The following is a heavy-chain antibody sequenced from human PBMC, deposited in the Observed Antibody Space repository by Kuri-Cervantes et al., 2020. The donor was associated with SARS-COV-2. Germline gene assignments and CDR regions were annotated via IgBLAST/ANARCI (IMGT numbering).Heavy chain of an antibody. CDR1: GFTFSSYS. D-gene: IGHD2/OR15-2a*01. V-gene: IGHV3-21*01. Sequence: GESLKISCAASGFTFSSYSMNWVRQAPGKGLEWVSSISSSSSYIYYADSVKGRFTISRDNAKNSLYLQMNSLRAEDTAVYYCARGSKNWYFDLWGRGTLVTVSS. J-gene: IGHJ2*01. CDR2: ISSSSSYI. CDR3: ARGSKNWYFDL.